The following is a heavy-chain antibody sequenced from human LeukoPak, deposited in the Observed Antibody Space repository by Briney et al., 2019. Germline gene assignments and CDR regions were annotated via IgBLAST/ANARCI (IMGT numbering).Heavy chain of an antibody. Sequence: GGSLRLSCAASGFTFSSYDMHWVRQAPGKGLEWVSAIGTAGDPYYPGSVKGRFTISRENAKNSLYLQVNSLRAGDTAVYYCARGGFMGRLYYYYGMDVWGKGTTVTVSS. CDR3: ARGGFMGRLYYYYGMDV. D-gene: IGHD3-10*01. V-gene: IGHV3-13*05. J-gene: IGHJ6*04. CDR1: GFTFSSYD. CDR2: IGTAGDP.